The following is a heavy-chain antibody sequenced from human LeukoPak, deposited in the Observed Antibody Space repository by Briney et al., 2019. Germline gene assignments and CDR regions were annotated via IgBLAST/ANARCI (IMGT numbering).Heavy chain of an antibody. CDR2: ISSSSSYI. J-gene: IGHJ6*02. V-gene: IGHV3-21*01. CDR3: ARERTTYYYDSSGYSGRNYYYYGMDV. CDR1: GFTFSSYS. Sequence: GGSLRLSCAASGFTFSSYSMNWVRQAPGNGLEWVSSISSSSSYIYYADSVKGRFTISRDNAKNSLYLQMNSLRAEDTAVYYCARERTTYYYDSSGYSGRNYYYYGMDVWGQGTTVTVSS. D-gene: IGHD3-22*01.